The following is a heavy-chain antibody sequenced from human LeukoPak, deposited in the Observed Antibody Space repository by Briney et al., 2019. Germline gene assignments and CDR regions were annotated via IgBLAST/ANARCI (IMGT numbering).Heavy chain of an antibody. CDR2: ISAYNGNT. CDR3: TSEYSSGWYNY. CDR1: GYTFTSYG. J-gene: IGHJ4*02. D-gene: IGHD6-19*01. V-gene: IGHV1-18*01. Sequence: ASVKVSCKASGYTFTSYGMSWVRQAPGQGLEWLGWISAYNGNTNYAQNLQGRVTMTTDTSTSTAYMELRSLRSDDTAVYYCTSEYSSGWYNYWGQGTLVTVSS.